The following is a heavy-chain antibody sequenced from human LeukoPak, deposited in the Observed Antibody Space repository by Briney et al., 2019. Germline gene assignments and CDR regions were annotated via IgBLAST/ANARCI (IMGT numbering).Heavy chain of an antibody. J-gene: IGHJ4*02. CDR1: GFTFSSYA. V-gene: IGHV3-23*01. CDR2: ISGSGGST. D-gene: IGHD2-15*01. CDR3: AKDLDIVVVVAAATIDY. Sequence: SGGSLRLSCAASGFTFSSYAMSWVRQAPGKGLEWVSAISGSGGSTYYADSVKGRFTISRDNSKNTLYLQMNSLRAEDTAVYYCAKDLDIVVVVAAATIDYWGQGTLVTVSS.